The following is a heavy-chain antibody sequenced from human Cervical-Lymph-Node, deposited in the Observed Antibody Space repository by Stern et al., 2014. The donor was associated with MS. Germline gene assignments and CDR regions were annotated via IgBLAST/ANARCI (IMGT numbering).Heavy chain of an antibody. D-gene: IGHD3-10*01. CDR3: ARLPPKYFPSHYYYGMDV. V-gene: IGHV4-59*01. CDR2: IYYSGST. CDR1: GGSISSYY. J-gene: IGHJ6*02. Sequence: QVQLQESGPGLVKPSETLSLTCTVSGGSISSYYWSWIRQPPGKGLEWIGYIYYSGSTNYNPSLKSRVTISVDTSKNQFSLKLSSVPAADTAVYYCARLPPKYFPSHYYYGMDVWGQGTTVTVSS.